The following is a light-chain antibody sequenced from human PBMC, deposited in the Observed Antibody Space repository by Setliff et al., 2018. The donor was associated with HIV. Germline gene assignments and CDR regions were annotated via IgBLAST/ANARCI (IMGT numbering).Light chain of an antibody. CDR1: SSDGGGYDY. J-gene: IGLJ1*01. CDR3: SSYSTSGTL. Sequence: QSALTQPASVSGSPGQSITISCTGTSSDGGGYDYVSWYLQHPRKAPKLIIFEVTNRPSGVSSRFSGSKSGNTASLTISGLQAEDEADYYCSSYSTSGTLFGAGTKVTVL. V-gene: IGLV2-14*01. CDR2: EVT.